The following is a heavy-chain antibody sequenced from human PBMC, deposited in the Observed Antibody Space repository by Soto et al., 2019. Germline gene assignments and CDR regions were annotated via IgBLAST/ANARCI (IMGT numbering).Heavy chain of an antibody. D-gene: IGHD2-8*02. CDR1: GFPCGSYD. CDR2: ILVDGRT. V-gene: IGHV3-23*01. J-gene: IGHJ3*01. CDR3: AKATATGGGAFDF. Sequence: GGSLRLSCAASGFPCGSYDMTWVRQAPGKGLEWVSTILVDGRTFYVDSVKGRFTISRDNSRNTVYLQMNSLTAGDTALYYCAKATATGGGAFDFCGQGTMVTVSS.